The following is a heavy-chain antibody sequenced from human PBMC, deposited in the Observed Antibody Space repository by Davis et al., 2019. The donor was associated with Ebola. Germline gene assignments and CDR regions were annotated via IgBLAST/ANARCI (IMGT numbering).Heavy chain of an antibody. J-gene: IGHJ4*02. CDR2: IYYSGTT. Sequence: SETLSLTCTVSGDSISTTPYYWSWIRQHPGRGLEWIGHIYYSGTTFYNPSLKSRITISVDTSKNQFSLKLSSVTAADTAVYYCARKYSSGWSHFDYWGQGTLVTVSS. D-gene: IGHD6-19*01. V-gene: IGHV4-31*03. CDR3: ARKYSSGWSHFDY. CDR1: GDSISTTPYY.